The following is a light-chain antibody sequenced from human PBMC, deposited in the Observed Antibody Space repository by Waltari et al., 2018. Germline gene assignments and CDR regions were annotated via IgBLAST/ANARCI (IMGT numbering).Light chain of an antibody. V-gene: IGLV4-69*01. J-gene: IGLJ3*02. Sequence: QLVLTQSPSASASLGASFKLTCTLSSGHSSNIIAWHQQQPEKGPRYLMKVNSDGSDSKGDEIPDRFSGSSSGAERYLTISSLQSEDEADYYCQTGGHGTWVFGGGTKLTVL. CDR1: SGHSSNI. CDR2: VNSDGSD. CDR3: QTGGHGTWV.